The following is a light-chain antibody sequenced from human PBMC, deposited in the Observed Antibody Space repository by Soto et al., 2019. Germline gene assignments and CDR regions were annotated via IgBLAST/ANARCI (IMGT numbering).Light chain of an antibody. Sequence: QSALTQPASVSGSPGQSITISCTGTSSDVGGYNYVSWYQHHPGKAPKLIIYDVSNRPSGVSIRFSASKSDNTASLTISGLQPEHEADYHCSSYTTSNTRQIVFGTGTKLTVL. CDR1: SSDVGGYNY. J-gene: IGLJ1*01. CDR3: SSYTTSNTRQIV. V-gene: IGLV2-14*03. CDR2: DVS.